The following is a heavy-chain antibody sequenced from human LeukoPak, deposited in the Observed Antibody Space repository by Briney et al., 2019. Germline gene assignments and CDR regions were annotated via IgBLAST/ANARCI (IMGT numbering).Heavy chain of an antibody. Sequence: GASVKVSCKASGYTFTTYGLSWVRQAPGQGLEWMGWINPNSGGTNYAQKFQGRVTMTRDTSISTAYMELSRLRSDDTAVYYCAVEVMGETSLDYWGQGTLVTVSS. D-gene: IGHD2-21*01. V-gene: IGHV1-2*02. CDR3: AVEVMGETSLDY. CDR2: INPNSGGT. CDR1: GYTFTTYG. J-gene: IGHJ4*02.